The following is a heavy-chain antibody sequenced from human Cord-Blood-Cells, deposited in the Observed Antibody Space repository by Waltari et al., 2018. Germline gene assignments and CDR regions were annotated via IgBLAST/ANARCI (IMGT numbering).Heavy chain of an antibody. Sequence: QVQLVESGGGVVQPGRSLRLSCAAPGFTFSSYGMHWVRQAPGKGLEWVAVIWYDGSNKYYADSVKGRFTISRDNSKNTLYLQMNSLRAEDTAVYYCARGGGSYFDYWGQGTLVTVSS. CDR2: IWYDGSNK. CDR1: GFTFSSYG. CDR3: ARGGGSYFDY. J-gene: IGHJ4*02. V-gene: IGHV3-33*01. D-gene: IGHD1-26*01.